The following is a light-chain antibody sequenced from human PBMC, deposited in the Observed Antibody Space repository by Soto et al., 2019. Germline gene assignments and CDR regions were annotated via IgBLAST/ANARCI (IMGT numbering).Light chain of an antibody. Sequence: QSVLTQPPSVSGAPGQRVTISCTGSRSNIGAAYDVHWYPQLPGTAPKLLIYGNSIRPSGVPDRFSGSKSGTSASLAITGLQAEDEADYYCQSYDSSLSAVVFGGGTKLTVL. V-gene: IGLV1-40*01. CDR3: QSYDSSLSAVV. J-gene: IGLJ2*01. CDR2: GNS. CDR1: RSNIGAAYD.